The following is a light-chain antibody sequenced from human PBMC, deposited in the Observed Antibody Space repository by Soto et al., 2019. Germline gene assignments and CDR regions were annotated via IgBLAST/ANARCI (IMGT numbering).Light chain of an antibody. V-gene: IGKV3-20*01. CDR1: QSVSNTY. J-gene: IGKJ4*01. Sequence: EIVLTQSPGTLSLSPGDRATLSCRASQSVSNTYLAWYQQRPGQAPRLLIYGASNRATGIPDRFSGSGSGTEFILTISGLEPEDFAVYYCQQYGNSPALTFGGGTKVETK. CDR3: QQYGNSPALT. CDR2: GAS.